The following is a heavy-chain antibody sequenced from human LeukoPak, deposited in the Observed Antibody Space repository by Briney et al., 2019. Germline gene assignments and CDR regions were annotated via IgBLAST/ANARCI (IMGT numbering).Heavy chain of an antibody. D-gene: IGHD1-26*01. CDR1: GFTFSSYS. CDR3: ARDRSGRAPDDAFDI. J-gene: IGHJ3*02. V-gene: IGHV3-21*01. CDR2: ISSSSYI. Sequence: PGGSLRLSCAASGFTFSSYSMNWVRQAPGKGLEGVSSISSSSYIYYADSVKGRFTISRDNAKNSLYLQMNSLRAEDTAVYYCARDRSGRAPDDAFDIWGQGTMVTVSS.